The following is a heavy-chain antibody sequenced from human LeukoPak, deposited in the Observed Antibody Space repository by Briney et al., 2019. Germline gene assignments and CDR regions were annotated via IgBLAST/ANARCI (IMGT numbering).Heavy chain of an antibody. J-gene: IGHJ3*02. CDR1: GFTFSSYG. CDR3: ARDSPLEPGVIGAFDI. Sequence: GGSRRLSCAASGFTFSSYGMSWVRQAPGKGREWVANIKQDGSEKYYVDSVKGRFTISRDNAKNSLYLQMNSLRAEDTAVYYCARDSPLEPGVIGAFDIWGQGTMVTVSS. CDR2: IKQDGSEK. V-gene: IGHV3-7*03. D-gene: IGHD1-14*01.